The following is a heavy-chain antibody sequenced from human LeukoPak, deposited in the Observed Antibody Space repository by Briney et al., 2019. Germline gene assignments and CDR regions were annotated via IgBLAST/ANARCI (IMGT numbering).Heavy chain of an antibody. V-gene: IGHV3-43*01. J-gene: IGHJ3*02. CDR1: GFTFDDYT. D-gene: IGHD3-9*01. Sequence: GGSLRLSCAASGFTFDDYTMHWVRQAPGKCLEWVSLISWDGGSTYYAASVKGRFTISRDNSKNTLYLQMNSLRAEDTAVYYCAKDRVRYFDAFDIWGQGTMVTVSS. CDR3: AKDRVRYFDAFDI. CDR2: ISWDGGST.